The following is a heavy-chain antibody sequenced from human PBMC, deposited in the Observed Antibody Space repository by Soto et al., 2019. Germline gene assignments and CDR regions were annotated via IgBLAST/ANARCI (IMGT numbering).Heavy chain of an antibody. V-gene: IGHV1-69*13. CDR2: IIPIFGTA. CDR1: GGTFSSYA. D-gene: IGHD4-17*01. J-gene: IGHJ6*02. CDR3: ARSGYGGTSTRDVRVYYYYGMDV. Sequence: SVKVSCKASGGTFSSYAISWVRQAPGQGLEWMGGIIPIFGTANYAQKFQGRVTITADESTSTAYMELSSLRSEDTAVYYCARSGYGGTSTRDVRVYYYYGMDVWGQGTTVTVSS.